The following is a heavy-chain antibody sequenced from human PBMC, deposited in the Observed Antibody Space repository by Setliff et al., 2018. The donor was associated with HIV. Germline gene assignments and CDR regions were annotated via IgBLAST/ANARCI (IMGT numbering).Heavy chain of an antibody. CDR1: GGSISSHY. V-gene: IGHV4-59*11. CDR3: ARGGIGDYYYYYMDV. J-gene: IGHJ6*03. D-gene: IGHD3-10*01. CDR2: IYYSGST. Sequence: SETLSLTCTVSGGSISSHYWSWIRQPPGKGLEWSVYIYYSGSTNYNPSLKSRVTISVDTSKNQFSLKLSSVTAADTAVYYCARGGIGDYYYYYMDVWGKGTTVTVSS.